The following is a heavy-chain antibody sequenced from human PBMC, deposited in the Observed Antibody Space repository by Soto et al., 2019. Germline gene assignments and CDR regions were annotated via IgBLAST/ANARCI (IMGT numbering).Heavy chain of an antibody. CDR2: ISSNGGST. CDR1: GFTFSSCA. V-gene: IGHV3-64*02. D-gene: IGHD3-9*01. Sequence: GGSLRLSCAASGFTFSSCAMHWVRQAPGKGLEYVSAISSNGGSTYYADSVKGRSTISRDNSKNTLYLQMGSLRAEDMAVYYCARGRRYGTGYYYGMDVWGQGTTVTVSS. J-gene: IGHJ6*02. CDR3: ARGRRYGTGYYYGMDV.